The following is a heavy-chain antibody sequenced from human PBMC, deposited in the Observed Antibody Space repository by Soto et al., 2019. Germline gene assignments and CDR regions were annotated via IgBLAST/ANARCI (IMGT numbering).Heavy chain of an antibody. D-gene: IGHD1-26*01. CDR3: TTAGGGSYGYYYYGMDV. CDR1: GFTFSNAW. CDR2: IKSKTDGVTT. J-gene: IGHJ6*02. Sequence: PGGSLRLSCAASGFTFSNAWMSWVRQAPGKGLEWVGRIKSKTDGVTTDYAARVKGRFTISRDDSKNTLYLQMNRLKTEDTAVYYCTTAGGGSYGYYYYGMDVWGHGTTVTDSS. V-gene: IGHV3-15*01.